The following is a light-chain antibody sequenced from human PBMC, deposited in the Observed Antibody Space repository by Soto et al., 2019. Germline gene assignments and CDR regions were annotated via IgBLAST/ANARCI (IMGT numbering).Light chain of an antibody. CDR3: AAWDDSLRV. V-gene: IGLV1-47*01. CDR2: RNN. J-gene: IGLJ1*01. CDR1: SSNIGSNY. Sequence: QSVLTQPPSASGTPGQRVTISCSGSSSNIGSNYVYWYQQLPGTAPKLLFYRNNQRPSGVPDRFSGSKSGTSASLAISGLRSEDEADYYCAAWDDSLRVFGTGTKVTVL.